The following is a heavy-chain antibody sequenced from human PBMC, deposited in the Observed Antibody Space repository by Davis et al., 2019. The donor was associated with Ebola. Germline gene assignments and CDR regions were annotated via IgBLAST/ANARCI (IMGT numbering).Heavy chain of an antibody. CDR2: VILKSGHT. CDR1: GYTFTDYN. D-gene: IGHD4-11*01. CDR3: ARGHNYAHEY. Sequence: ASVKVSCKASGYTFTDYNIHWMRQAPGQGLEWLGRVILKSGHTNYAQKFQGRVTMTRDTSISTVYMELSSLRYDDTADYYCARGHNYAHEYWGQGTLVTVSS. V-gene: IGHV1-2*06. J-gene: IGHJ4*02.